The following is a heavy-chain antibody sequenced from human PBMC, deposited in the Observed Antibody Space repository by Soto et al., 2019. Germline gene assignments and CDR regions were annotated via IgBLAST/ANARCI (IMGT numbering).Heavy chain of an antibody. CDR1: GVSISSSSYY. CDR2: IYYSGST. V-gene: IGHV4-39*01. Sequence: SETLSLTCTVSGVSISSSSYYLGWLRQPPGKGLEWIGSIYYSGSTYYNLSLKSRVTISVDTSKNQFSLKLSSVTAADTAVYYCARHSNEYRKSLDYWGQGTLVTVSS. D-gene: IGHD1-1*01. J-gene: IGHJ4*02. CDR3: ARHSNEYRKSLDY.